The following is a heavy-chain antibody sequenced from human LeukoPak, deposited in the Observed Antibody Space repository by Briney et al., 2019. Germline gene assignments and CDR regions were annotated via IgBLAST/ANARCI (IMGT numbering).Heavy chain of an antibody. D-gene: IGHD3-10*01. CDR2: ISWNSGSI. J-gene: IGHJ4*02. V-gene: IGHV3-9*01. CDR3: AKGRRVYGSGSLYYFNY. Sequence: PGGSLRLSCAASGFTFDDYAMHWVRQAPGKGLEWVSGISWNSGSIGYADSVKGRFTISRDNAKNSLYLQMNSLRAEDTALYYCAKGRRVYGSGSLYYFNYWGQGTLVTVSS. CDR1: GFTFDDYA.